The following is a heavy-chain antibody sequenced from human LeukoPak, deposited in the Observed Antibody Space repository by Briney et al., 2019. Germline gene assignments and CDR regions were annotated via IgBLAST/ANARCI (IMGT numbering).Heavy chain of an antibody. D-gene: IGHD3-22*01. Sequence: ASVKVSCKASGYTFTGYYMHWVRQAPGQGLEWMGWINPNSGGTNYAQKFQGWVTMTRDTSISTAYMELSRLRSDDTAVYYCAREIDYYDSSGYSGRGPYYYYGMDVWGQGTTVTVSS. CDR1: GYTFTGYY. CDR3: AREIDYYDSSGYSGRGPYYYYGMDV. CDR2: INPNSGGT. V-gene: IGHV1-2*04. J-gene: IGHJ6*02.